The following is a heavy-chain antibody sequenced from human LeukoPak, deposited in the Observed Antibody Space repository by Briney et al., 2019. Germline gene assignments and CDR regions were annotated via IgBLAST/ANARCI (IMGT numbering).Heavy chain of an antibody. D-gene: IGHD2-2*01. CDR2: ISPGDSDA. CDR1: GYTFTNYY. Sequence: GESLKISCKGSGYTFTNYYIGWVRQTPGKGLEWMGIISPGDSDARYSPSFQGQVTISADKSISTACLRWSSLKASDTAMYYCARRYCSSTSCNPYFFDYWGQGTLVTVSS. V-gene: IGHV5-51*01. J-gene: IGHJ4*02. CDR3: ARRYCSSTSCNPYFFDY.